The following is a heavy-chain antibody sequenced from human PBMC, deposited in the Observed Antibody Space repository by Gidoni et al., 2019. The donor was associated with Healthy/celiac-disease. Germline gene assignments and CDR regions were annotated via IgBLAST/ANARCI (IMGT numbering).Heavy chain of an antibody. CDR2: ISSSSSYI. D-gene: IGHD2-15*01. Sequence: EVQLVESGGGLVKPGGSLRLSCSASGFTFSSYSMNWVRQAPGKGLEWVSSISSSSSYIYYADSVKGRFTISRDNAKNSLYLQMNSLRAEDTAVYYCARDESSSPMVVAAPDYWGQGTLVTVSS. V-gene: IGHV3-21*01. CDR1: GFTFSSYS. J-gene: IGHJ4*02. CDR3: ARDESSSPMVVAAPDY.